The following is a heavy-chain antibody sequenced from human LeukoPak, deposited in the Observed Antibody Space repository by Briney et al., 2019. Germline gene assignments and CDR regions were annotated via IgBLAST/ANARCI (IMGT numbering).Heavy chain of an antibody. V-gene: IGHV4-39*01. CDR3: ARHRVLGKAAAPYYFDS. D-gene: IGHD6-13*01. Sequence: PSETLSLTCTVSGGSISGSSYFWGWIRQPPGKGLEWIGSVYYGGSTYYNPSLKSRVTISVDTSKNQFSLKLRSVTAADTALYYCARHRVLGKAAAPYYFDSWGQGTLVTVSS. CDR2: VYYGGST. CDR1: GGSISGSSYF. J-gene: IGHJ4*02.